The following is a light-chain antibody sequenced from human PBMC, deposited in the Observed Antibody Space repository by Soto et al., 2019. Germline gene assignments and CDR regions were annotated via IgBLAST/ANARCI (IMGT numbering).Light chain of an antibody. CDR1: QSFRGNY. J-gene: IGKJ5*01. CDR2: GAS. V-gene: IGKV3-20*01. Sequence: EVVLTQSPGTLSLFPGERATLSCRASQSFRGNYLAWYQQIPGQAPRLLIHGASSRAPGIPDRFSGSGSGTDLTLTISRLEPEDFAIYYCQHYGGSPTFGQGTRLEIK. CDR3: QHYGGSPT.